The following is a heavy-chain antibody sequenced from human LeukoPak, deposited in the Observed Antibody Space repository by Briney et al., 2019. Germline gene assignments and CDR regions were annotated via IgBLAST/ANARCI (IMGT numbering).Heavy chain of an antibody. CDR1: DGSISSDY. CDR3: ARTSYYGSRGYYDF. Sequence: SETLSLTCTVSDGSISSDYWSWIRQPPGKGLEWIGYIYYDGRTNYNPSLKSRVTISLDTSRNQFSLKLNSVTAADTAVYYCARTSYYGSRGYYDFWGQGTLVTVSS. D-gene: IGHD3-22*01. J-gene: IGHJ4*02. CDR2: IYYDGRT. V-gene: IGHV4-59*01.